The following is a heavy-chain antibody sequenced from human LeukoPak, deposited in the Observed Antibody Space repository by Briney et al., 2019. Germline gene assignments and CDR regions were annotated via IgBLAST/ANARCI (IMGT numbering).Heavy chain of an antibody. J-gene: IGHJ4*02. CDR3: ARGEYGRPRTFAY. V-gene: IGHV1-46*01. D-gene: IGHD3-10*01. CDR2: INPSGGST. Sequence: ASVNVSCMASGYTFTRYYIHWVRQAPGQGLEWMGIINPSGGSTNFARKFQGRVTMTGDTSTSTVYMELSSLTSEDTAGYYCARGEYGRPRTFAYGGQGPLVLVS. CDR1: GYTFTRYY.